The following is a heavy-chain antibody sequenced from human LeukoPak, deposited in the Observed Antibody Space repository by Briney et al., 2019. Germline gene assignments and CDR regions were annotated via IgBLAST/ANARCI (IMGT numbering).Heavy chain of an antibody. CDR3: ARRDWVSGAVRAFDI. J-gene: IGHJ3*02. CDR1: GFTFSDYY. CDR2: ISNDSVDK. Sequence: GGSLRLSCVGSGFTFSDYYMSWTRQVPGKGLEWVSYISNDSVDKYYVDSVRGRFTISRDNAKKSMYLQMSGLRVEDTAVYYCARRDWVSGAVRAFDIWGQGTMVTVSS. V-gene: IGHV3-11*04. D-gene: IGHD3-3*01.